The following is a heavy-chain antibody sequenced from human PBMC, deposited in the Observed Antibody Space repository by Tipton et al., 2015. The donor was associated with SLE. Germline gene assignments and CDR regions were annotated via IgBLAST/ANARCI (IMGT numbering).Heavy chain of an antibody. CDR1: GYSISNDNW. CDR3: ARRGSVGNFDY. Sequence: TLSLTCAVSGYSISNDNWWGWIRQPPGKGLEWIGYIYYSGSTKYNPSLKSRVTISVDTSKNQFSLKLSSVTAADTAVYYCARRGSVGNFDYWGQGALVTVSS. D-gene: IGHD7-27*01. CDR2: IYYSGST. V-gene: IGHV4-28*01. J-gene: IGHJ4*02.